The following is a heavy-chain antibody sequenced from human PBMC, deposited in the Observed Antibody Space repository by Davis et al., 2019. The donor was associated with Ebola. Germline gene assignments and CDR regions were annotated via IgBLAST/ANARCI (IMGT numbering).Heavy chain of an antibody. CDR1: GFTFSSYA. J-gene: IGHJ4*02. Sequence: PGGSLRLSCAASGFTFSSYAMHWVRQAPGKGLEWVAVISYDGSNKYYADSVKGRFTISRDNSKNALYLQMNSLRAEDTAVYYCARSRSGFLEWFFDYWGQGTLVTVSS. CDR3: ARSRSGFLEWFFDY. V-gene: IGHV3-30-3*01. D-gene: IGHD3-3*01. CDR2: ISYDGSNK.